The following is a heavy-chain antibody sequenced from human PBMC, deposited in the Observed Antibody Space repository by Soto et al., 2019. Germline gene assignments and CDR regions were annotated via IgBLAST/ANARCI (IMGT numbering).Heavy chain of an antibody. Sequence: GGSLRLSCAASGFTFSSYAMSWVRQAPGKGLEWVSAISGSGGSTYYADSVKGRFTISRDNSKNTLYLQMNSLRAEDTAVYYCAKGGGLLLGTWEYFDYWGQGTLVTVSS. CDR1: GFTFSSYA. CDR2: ISGSGGST. CDR3: AKGGGLLLGTWEYFDY. V-gene: IGHV3-23*01. D-gene: IGHD1-26*01. J-gene: IGHJ4*02.